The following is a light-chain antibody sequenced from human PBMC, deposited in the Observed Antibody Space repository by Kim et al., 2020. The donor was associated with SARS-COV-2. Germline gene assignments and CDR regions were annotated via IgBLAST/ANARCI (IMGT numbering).Light chain of an antibody. CDR3: HQYGTSPGT. CDR2: DAS. V-gene: IGKV3-20*01. J-gene: IGKJ1*01. CDR1: QSFSSNY. Sequence: EIVLTQSPGTLSLSPGERATLSCRASQSFSSNYLAWYQQRPGQAPRLLIYDASRRVTGIPDRFSGSGSGTDFTLTVSRLQPEDFAVYYCHQYGTSPGTFGQGTKVEIK.